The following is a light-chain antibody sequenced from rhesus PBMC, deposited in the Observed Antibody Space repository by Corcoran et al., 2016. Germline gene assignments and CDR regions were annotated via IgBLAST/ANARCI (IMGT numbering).Light chain of an antibody. Sequence: EIVLTQSPTSMAVSQGERVTISCTASSSVSPSYLPWYQQKPGFPPRLLVYRISSLAYGCPARCSGSGSGTSYTLTSSSMEAEEAANYYGQQGNSMPWTFGQGTKVEIK. J-gene: IGKJ1*01. CDR3: QQGNSMPWT. V-gene: IGKV3-35*01. CDR1: SSVSPSY. CDR2: RIS.